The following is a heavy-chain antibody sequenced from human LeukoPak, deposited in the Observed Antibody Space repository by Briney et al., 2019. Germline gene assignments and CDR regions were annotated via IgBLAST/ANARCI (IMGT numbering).Heavy chain of an antibody. CDR1: GYTFTGYY. CDR2: INPNSGGT. CDR3: ARAVDTAMGHFDY. D-gene: IGHD5-18*01. Sequence: ASVTVSCKASGYTFTGYYMHWVRQAPGQGLEWMGCINPNSGGTNYAQKFQGRVTMTRDTSISTAYMELSRLTSDDTAVYYCARAVDTAMGHFDYWGQGTLVTVSS. V-gene: IGHV1-2*02. J-gene: IGHJ4*02.